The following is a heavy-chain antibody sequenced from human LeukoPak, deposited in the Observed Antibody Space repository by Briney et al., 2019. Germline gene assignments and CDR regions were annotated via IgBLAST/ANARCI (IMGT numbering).Heavy chain of an antibody. V-gene: IGHV1-2*02. CDR1: SYTFTCYY. CDR3: ARSALDTSGSYYNPQPFQY. Sequence: GASVTVSCKASSYTFTCYYWHWVRQAPGQGLEWLGWLNPNTGGTNYALKFQGRVTMSRDTSISTVYMELSSLRSDDTAVYYCARSALDTSGSYYNPQPFQYWGQGTLVTVSS. J-gene: IGHJ4*02. D-gene: IGHD3-10*01. CDR2: LNPNTGGT.